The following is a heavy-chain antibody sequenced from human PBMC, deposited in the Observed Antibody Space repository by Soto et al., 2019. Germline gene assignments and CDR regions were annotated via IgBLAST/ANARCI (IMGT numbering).Heavy chain of an antibody. J-gene: IGHJ5*02. V-gene: IGHV3-33*01. D-gene: IGHD3-10*01. CDR2: IWYDGSNK. CDR1: GFTFSSYG. Sequence: VGSLRLSCAASGFTFSSYGMHWVRQAPGKGLEWVAVIWYDGSNKYYADSVKGRFTISRDNSKNTLYLQMNSLRAEDTAVYYCARDTTMVRGVYNWFDPWGQGTLVTVSS. CDR3: ARDTTMVRGVYNWFDP.